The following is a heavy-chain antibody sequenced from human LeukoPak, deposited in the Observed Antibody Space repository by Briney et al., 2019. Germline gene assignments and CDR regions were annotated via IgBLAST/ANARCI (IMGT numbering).Heavy chain of an antibody. CDR2: INPSGGST. D-gene: IGHD4-23*01. CDR1: GYTFTIYY. V-gene: IGHV1-46*01. Sequence: ASVKVSCMASGYTFTIYYMHWVRHAPGQWLDWMGIINPSGGSTSYAQKCQGKVTMSRDTSTSTVYMELNSLISEHTDVYYCERAHFYGGNFRLFQHWGQGTLVTVSS. J-gene: IGHJ1*01. CDR3: ERAHFYGGNFRLFQH.